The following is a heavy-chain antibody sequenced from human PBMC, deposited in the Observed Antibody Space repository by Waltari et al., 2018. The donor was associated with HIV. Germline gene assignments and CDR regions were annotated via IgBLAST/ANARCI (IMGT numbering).Heavy chain of an antibody. D-gene: IGHD2-15*01. J-gene: IGHJ2*01. V-gene: IGHV3-23*01. CDR2: ISGKDETT. CDR1: GFTFSGYG. Sequence: EVQLLESGGGLVQPGGSLRLSCAASGFTFSGYGMTWVRQAPGKGLEWVSGISGKDETTYYADSVEGRFTISRDNAKNTLYLQRNSLRVEDTAIYYCACAIGGLYFDLWGRGTLVTVSS. CDR3: ACAIGGLYFDL.